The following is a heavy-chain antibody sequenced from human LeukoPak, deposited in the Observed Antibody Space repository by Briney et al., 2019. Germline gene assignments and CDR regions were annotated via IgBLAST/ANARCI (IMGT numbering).Heavy chain of an antibody. CDR2: ISYDGSNK. CDR3: AKYFGCSGGSCYSLPFDY. Sequence: PGGSLRLSCAASGFTFSSYGMHWVRQAPGKGLEWVAVISYDGSNKYYADSVKGRFTISRDNSKNTLYLQMNSLRAEDTAVYYCAKYFGCSGGSCYSLPFDYWGQGTLVTVSS. V-gene: IGHV3-30*18. J-gene: IGHJ4*02. D-gene: IGHD2-15*01. CDR1: GFTFSSYG.